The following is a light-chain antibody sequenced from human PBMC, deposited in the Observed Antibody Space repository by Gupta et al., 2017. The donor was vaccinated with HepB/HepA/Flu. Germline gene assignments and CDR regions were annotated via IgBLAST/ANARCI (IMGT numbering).Light chain of an antibody. CDR2: AAS. J-gene: IGKJ1*01. CDR1: QSIGNY. CDR3: QQTYRTIWT. Sequence: DIEMTQSPSSLSASVGDRVTITCRASQSIGNYLNWYQQKPGRAPNLLIYAASSLHAGVPSRFSGSRSGTDFTLNISSLQPEDFASYYCQQTYRTIWTFGQGTKVEIK. V-gene: IGKV1-39*01.